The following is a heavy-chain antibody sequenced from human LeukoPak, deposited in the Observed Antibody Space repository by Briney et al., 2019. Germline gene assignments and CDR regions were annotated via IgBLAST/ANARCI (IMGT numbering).Heavy chain of an antibody. D-gene: IGHD5-24*01. J-gene: IGHJ5*02. CDR1: GGTFSSYA. Sequence: SVKVSCKASGGTFSSYAISWVRQAPGQGLEWMGGIIPIFGTANYAQKFQGRVTITTDESTSTAYMELSSLRSEDTGVYYCARDRGRWLHSSYNWFDRWGPGTLVTVSS. CDR2: IIPIFGTA. V-gene: IGHV1-69*05. CDR3: ARDRGRWLHSSYNWFDR.